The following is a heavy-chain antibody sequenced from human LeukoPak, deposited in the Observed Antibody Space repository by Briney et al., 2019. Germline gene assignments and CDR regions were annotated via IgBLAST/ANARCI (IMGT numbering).Heavy chain of an antibody. J-gene: IGHJ3*01. D-gene: IGHD2-21*02. CDR2: IYSSGIT. CDR3: ARDRVVTTTEDGFDV. V-gene: IGHV3-53*01. CDR1: GFIVSKNY. Sequence: GGSLRLSCAASGFIVSKNYMSWVRQAPGKGLEWVSVIYSSGITYYADSVKGRFTISRDNSKNTLYLQVNSLRAEDTAVYYCARDRVVTTTEDGFDVWGQGTMVTVSS.